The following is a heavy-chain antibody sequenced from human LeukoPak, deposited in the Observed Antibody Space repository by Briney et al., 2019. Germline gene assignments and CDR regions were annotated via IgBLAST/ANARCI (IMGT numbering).Heavy chain of an antibody. V-gene: IGHV1-2*02. J-gene: IGHJ6*02. CDR1: GYTFTGYY. D-gene: IGHD5-12*01. Sequence: GASVTVSCKASGYTFTGYYMHWVRQAPGQGLEWMGWINPNSGGTNYAQKFQGRVTMTRDTSISTAYMELSRLRSDDTAVYYCATPRRSGYDFNYYGMDVWGQGTTVTVSS. CDR3: ATPRRSGYDFNYYGMDV. CDR2: INPNSGGT.